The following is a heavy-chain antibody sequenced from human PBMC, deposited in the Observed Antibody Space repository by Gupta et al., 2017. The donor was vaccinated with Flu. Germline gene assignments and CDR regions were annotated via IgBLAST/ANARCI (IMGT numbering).Heavy chain of an antibody. Sequence: SSDSMNGGRQAPGKGLEWVSSIDGSSNYIYYADSVRGRFTISRDNAKKSLYLQMNSLRAEDTAVYYCARGSITARQGFDYWGQGTLVTVSS. J-gene: IGHJ4*02. CDR2: IDGSSNYI. D-gene: IGHD6-6*01. CDR3: ARGSITARQGFDY. CDR1: SSDS. V-gene: IGHV3-21*01.